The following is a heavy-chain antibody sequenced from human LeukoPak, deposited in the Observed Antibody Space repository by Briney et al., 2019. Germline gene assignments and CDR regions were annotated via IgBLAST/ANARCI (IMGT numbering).Heavy chain of an antibody. J-gene: IGHJ5*02. V-gene: IGHV3-7*01. D-gene: IGHD6-19*01. CDR1: GFTFLTYW. Sequence: GGSLRLSCTASGFTFLTYWMSWVRRAPGKGLEWVANINLDGSETYCAASVKGRFTVSRDAAKNTLFLQMNNLRAEDTAADYCAGSRVAVPDTLDPWGQGALVTVSS. CDR2: INLDGSET. CDR3: AGSRVAVPDTLDP.